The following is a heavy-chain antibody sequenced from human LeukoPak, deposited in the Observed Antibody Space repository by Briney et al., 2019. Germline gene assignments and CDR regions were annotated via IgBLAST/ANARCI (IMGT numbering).Heavy chain of an antibody. CDR3: VAMGYNYFDP. CDR2: IGSSSSYI. V-gene: IGHV3-21*01. CDR1: GFAFSTYS. J-gene: IGHJ4*02. D-gene: IGHD5-18*01. Sequence: GGSLRLSCAASGFAFSTYSMNWVRQAPGKGLEWVSYIGSSSSYIDYAGSVRGRFTVSRDNAKNSLYLQMNSLRDEDTAVYYCVAMGYNYFDPWGQGSLVIVSS.